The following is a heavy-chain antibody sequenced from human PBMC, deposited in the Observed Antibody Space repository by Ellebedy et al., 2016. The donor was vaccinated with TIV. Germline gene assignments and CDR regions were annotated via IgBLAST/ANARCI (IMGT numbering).Heavy chain of an antibody. CDR1: GFTFSSYG. CDR3: ARVFDSYYFDY. J-gene: IGHJ4*02. D-gene: IGHD3-10*02. V-gene: IGHV3-30*03. Sequence: GGSLRLSCAASGFTFSSYGLRWARQAPGKGLEWVAFISYDGSEKNYAGSVRGRFTISRDKSRNSVYLQMTSLTIKDTAFYYCARVFDSYYFDYWGQGTLVTVSS. CDR2: ISYDGSEK.